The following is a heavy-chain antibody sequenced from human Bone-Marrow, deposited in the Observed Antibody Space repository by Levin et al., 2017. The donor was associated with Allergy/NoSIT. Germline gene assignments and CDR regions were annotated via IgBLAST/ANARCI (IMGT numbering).Heavy chain of an antibody. CDR2: INSDGSSA. V-gene: IGHV3-74*01. J-gene: IGHJ4*01. Sequence: LSLTCVVSGFTFSSHYMHWVRQPPGKGLVWVSRINSDGSSAFYADSVKGRFTISRDNAENTLYLQMNSLRAEDTAVYYCVSGAIAAAGNARDYWGHGTLVTVSS. CDR3: VSGAIAAAGNARDY. CDR1: GFTFSSHY. D-gene: IGHD6-13*01.